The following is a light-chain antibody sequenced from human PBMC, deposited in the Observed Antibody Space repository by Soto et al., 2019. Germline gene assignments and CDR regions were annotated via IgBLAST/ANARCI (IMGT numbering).Light chain of an antibody. J-gene: IGLJ1*01. CDR1: SSDVGGYHY. CDR2: EVS. V-gene: IGLV2-8*01. CDR3: SSYGGRDIFSV. Sequence: QSVLTQPPSASGSPGQSVTISCAGTSSDVGGYHYVSWYQQHPGKPPKLVIYEVSKRPSGVPDRFSGSKSGNTASLTVAGLLAEDDAHYYCSSYGGRDIFSVFGTGTKLTVL.